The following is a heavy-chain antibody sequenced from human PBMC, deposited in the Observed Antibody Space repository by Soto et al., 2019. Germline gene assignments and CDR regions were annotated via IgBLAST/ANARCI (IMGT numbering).Heavy chain of an antibody. V-gene: IGHV5-51*01. Sequence: GESLKISCKGSGYSFTSYWIGWVRQMPGKGLEWMGIIYPGDSDTRYSPSFQGQVTISADKSISTAYLQWSSLKASDTAMYYCARLSVCSSTSCYDAFDIWGQGTMVTVSS. CDR2: IYPGDSDT. CDR1: GYSFTSYW. J-gene: IGHJ3*02. D-gene: IGHD2-2*01. CDR3: ARLSVCSSTSCYDAFDI.